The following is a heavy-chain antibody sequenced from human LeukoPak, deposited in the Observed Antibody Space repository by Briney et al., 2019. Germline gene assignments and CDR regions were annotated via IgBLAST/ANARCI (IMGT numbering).Heavy chain of an antibody. Sequence: ASVKVSCKASGYTFTGYYMHWVRQAPGQGLEWMGWINPNSGGTNYAQKFQGRVTMTRDTSISTAYMELSRLRSEDTAVYYCARAGWEYQLLGTNDYWGQGTLVTVSS. CDR1: GYTFTGYY. V-gene: IGHV1-2*02. D-gene: IGHD2-2*01. J-gene: IGHJ4*02. CDR2: INPNSGGT. CDR3: ARAGWEYQLLGTNDY.